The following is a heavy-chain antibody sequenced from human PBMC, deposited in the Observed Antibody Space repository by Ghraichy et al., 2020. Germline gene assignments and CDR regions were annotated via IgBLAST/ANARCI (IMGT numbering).Heavy chain of an antibody. CDR3: ARTGDYGDPGFDY. CDR1: GYTFTGYY. D-gene: IGHD4-17*01. Sequence: ASVKVSCKASGYTFTGYYMHWVRQAPGQGLEWMGWINPNSGGTNYAQKFQGWVTMTRDTSISTAYMELSRLRSDDTAVYYCARTGDYGDPGFDYWGQGTLVTVSS. CDR2: INPNSGGT. V-gene: IGHV1-2*04. J-gene: IGHJ4*02.